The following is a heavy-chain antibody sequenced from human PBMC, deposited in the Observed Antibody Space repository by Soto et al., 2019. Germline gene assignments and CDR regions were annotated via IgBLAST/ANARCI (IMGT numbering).Heavy chain of an antibody. J-gene: IGHJ4*02. D-gene: IGHD3-10*01. Sequence: LRLSCAASGFTFRNYAMNWVRQAPGKGLEWVSSISGGGDSRKYVDSVKGRFTISRDNSKNTLYLQMNSLRAEDTAVYYCAKDLFTMVRLFDSWGQGTLVTVSS. CDR1: GFTFRNYA. CDR3: AKDLFTMVRLFDS. V-gene: IGHV3-23*01. CDR2: ISGGGDSR.